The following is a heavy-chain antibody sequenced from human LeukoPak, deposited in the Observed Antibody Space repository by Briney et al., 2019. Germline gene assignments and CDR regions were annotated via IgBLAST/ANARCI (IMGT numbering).Heavy chain of an antibody. J-gene: IGHJ4*02. Sequence: GGSLRLSCAASGFTFSSYWMHWVRQAPGKGLVWVSRINSDGSSTSYADSVRGRFTISRDNAKNTLYLQMNSLRAVDTAVYYCARGRVGATFFDCWGQGTLVTVSS. CDR2: INSDGSST. CDR1: GFTFSSYW. CDR3: ARGRVGATFFDC. V-gene: IGHV3-74*01. D-gene: IGHD1-26*01.